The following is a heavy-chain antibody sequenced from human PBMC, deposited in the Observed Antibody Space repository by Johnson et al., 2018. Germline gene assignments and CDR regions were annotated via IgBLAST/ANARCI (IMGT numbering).Heavy chain of an antibody. J-gene: IGHJ3*02. D-gene: IGHD6-13*01. CDR2: IYPGDSDT. V-gene: IGHV5-51*01. CDR3: ARHTGRWQQPAGAFDI. Sequence: VQLVQSGAEVKKPGESLKISCKGSGYSFTSYWIGWVRQMPGKGLEWMGIIYPGDSDTRYSPSFQGQVTISADKSTRTAYLQWSSLKASDTAMYYCARHTGRWQQPAGAFDIWGQGTMVTVSS. CDR1: GYSFTSYW.